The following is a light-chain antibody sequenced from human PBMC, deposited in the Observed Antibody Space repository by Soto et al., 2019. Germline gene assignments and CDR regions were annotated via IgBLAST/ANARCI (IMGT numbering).Light chain of an antibody. Sequence: EVVLTQSPATLSLSPGERANLSCRASQSVSDYTAWFQQKPGQPPRLVIYEASNRATGIPDRFSGSGSGTDFTLTISRLEPEDFAVYYCEQYGSSPRTFGQGTKVDIK. J-gene: IGKJ1*01. CDR3: EQYGSSPRT. CDR1: QSVSDY. V-gene: IGKV3-20*01. CDR2: EAS.